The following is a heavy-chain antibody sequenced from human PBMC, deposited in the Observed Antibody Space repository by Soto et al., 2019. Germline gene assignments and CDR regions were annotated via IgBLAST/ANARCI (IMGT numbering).Heavy chain of an antibody. V-gene: IGHV3-48*02. CDR1: GFTFSTYS. Sequence: GGSLRLSCAASGFTFSTYSINWVRQAPGKGLEWISYISDNSSVIYYADAVKGRFTISRDNAKNSLYLQMNSLRDEDTAVYYCARDRDAYCSKGICSGPYFDYWGQGTLVTVS. CDR3: ARDRDAYCSKGICSGPYFDY. D-gene: IGHD2-8*01. CDR2: ISDNSSVI. J-gene: IGHJ4*02.